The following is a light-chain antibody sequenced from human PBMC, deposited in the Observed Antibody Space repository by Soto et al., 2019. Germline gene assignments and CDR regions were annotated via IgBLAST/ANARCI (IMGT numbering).Light chain of an antibody. Sequence: SYVVTQPPSVSLTQGQTANIACGGNNIGSKTVHWYQQKPGQAPVLVVFDDSDRPSGIPDRFSGSNSGNTATLTISRVEAGDEAEYYCQVWDTTRVVFGGGTKLTVL. V-gene: IGLV3-21*02. J-gene: IGLJ2*01. CDR2: DDS. CDR1: NIGSKT. CDR3: QVWDTTRVV.